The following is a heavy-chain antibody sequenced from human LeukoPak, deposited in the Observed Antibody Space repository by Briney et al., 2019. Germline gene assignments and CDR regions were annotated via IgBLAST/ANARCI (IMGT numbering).Heavy chain of an antibody. J-gene: IGHJ3*02. Sequence: ASVKVSCKASGYTFTSYDINWVRQATGQGLEWMRWMNPNSGNTGYAQKFQGRVTITRNTSISTAYMELSSLRSEDTAVYYCASTWEPELPHDAFHIWGQGTMVTVSS. CDR2: MNPNSGNT. D-gene: IGHD1-26*01. V-gene: IGHV1-8*03. CDR1: GYTFTSYD. CDR3: ASTWEPELPHDAFHI.